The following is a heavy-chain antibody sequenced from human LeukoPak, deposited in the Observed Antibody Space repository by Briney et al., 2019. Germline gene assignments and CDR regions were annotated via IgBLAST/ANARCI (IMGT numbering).Heavy chain of an antibody. J-gene: IGHJ4*02. D-gene: IGHD3-22*01. CDR3: ARDRHKYNYDGSGYPPY. V-gene: IGHV4-59*12. CDR2: IYYSGST. Sequence: SETLSLTCTVSGGSISSYYWSWIRQPPGKGLEWIGYIYYSGSTNYNPSLKSRVTISVDTSKNQFSLKLSSVTAADTAVYYCARDRHKYNYDGSGYPPYWGQGTLVTVSS. CDR1: GGSISSYY.